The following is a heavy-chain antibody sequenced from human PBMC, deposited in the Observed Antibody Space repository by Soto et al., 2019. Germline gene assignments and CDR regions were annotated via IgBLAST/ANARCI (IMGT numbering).Heavy chain of an antibody. V-gene: IGHV4-59*08. CDR1: GGSISSYY. CDR3: ARLDCSSTSCSSSEAAFDI. D-gene: IGHD2-2*01. CDR2: IYYSGST. J-gene: IGHJ3*02. Sequence: SETLSLTCTVSGGSISSYYWSWIRQPPGKGLEWIGYIYYSGSTNYNPSLKSRVTISVDTSKSQFSLKLSSVTAADTAVYYCARLDCSSTSCSSSEAAFDIWGQGTMVTVSS.